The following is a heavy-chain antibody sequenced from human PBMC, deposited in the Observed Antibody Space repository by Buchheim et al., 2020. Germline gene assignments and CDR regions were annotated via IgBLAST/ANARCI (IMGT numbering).Heavy chain of an antibody. V-gene: IGHV4-34*02. CDR2: INHSGTT. J-gene: IGHJ4*02. Sequence: QVQLQQWGAGLLKPSETLSLTCAVYGGSFSDYYWTWVRQPPGKGLEWIGEINHSGTTNSNPSLKSRVTISVDTPTSQFSLKLSSVTATDTAVYYWARGSRATVTTFFYWGRGTL. CDR1: GGSFSDYY. CDR3: ARGSRATVTTFFY. D-gene: IGHD4-11*01.